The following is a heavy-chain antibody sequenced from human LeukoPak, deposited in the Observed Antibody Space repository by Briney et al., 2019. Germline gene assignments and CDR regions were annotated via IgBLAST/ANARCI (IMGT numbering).Heavy chain of an antibody. Sequence: GGSLRLSCAASGFTFSSYAMSWVRQAPGKGLEWVSAISGSGGSTYYADSVKGRFTISRDNSKNTLYLQMNSLRAEDTAVYYCASPGGGQQLISYYYMDVWGKGTTVTVSS. CDR3: ASPGGGQQLISYYYMDV. CDR1: GFTFSSYA. V-gene: IGHV3-23*01. J-gene: IGHJ6*03. CDR2: ISGSGGST. D-gene: IGHD6-13*01.